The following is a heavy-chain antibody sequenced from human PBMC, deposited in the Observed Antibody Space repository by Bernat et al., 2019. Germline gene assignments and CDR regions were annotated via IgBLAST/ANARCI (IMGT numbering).Heavy chain of an antibody. D-gene: IGHD3-16*01. CDR2: IYHSGST. J-gene: IGHJ6*03. CDR1: GYSISSGYY. CDR3: ARLVKGSGDYVWTPYYYWYMDV. Sequence: QVQLQESGPGLVKPSETLSLTCAVSGYSISSGYYWSWIRQPPGKGLEWIGSIYHSGSTNYNPSLKSRVTISLDTSGNQFSLTLSSMAAADTAIYYCARLVKGSGDYVWTPYYYWYMDVWGKGATVTVSS. V-gene: IGHV4-38-2*01.